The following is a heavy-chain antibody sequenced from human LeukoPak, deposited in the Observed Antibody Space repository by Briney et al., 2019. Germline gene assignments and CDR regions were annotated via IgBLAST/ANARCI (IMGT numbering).Heavy chain of an antibody. CDR1: GGSFSGYY. Sequence: SETLSRTCAVYGGSFSGYYWSWIRQPPGKGLEWIGEINHSGSTNYNPSLKSRVTISVDTSKNQFSPKLSSVTAADTAVYYCARAAPGYYDSSGYYPIHPYYFDYWGQGTLVTVSS. V-gene: IGHV4-34*01. CDR2: INHSGST. CDR3: ARAAPGYYDSSGYYPIHPYYFDY. D-gene: IGHD3-22*01. J-gene: IGHJ4*02.